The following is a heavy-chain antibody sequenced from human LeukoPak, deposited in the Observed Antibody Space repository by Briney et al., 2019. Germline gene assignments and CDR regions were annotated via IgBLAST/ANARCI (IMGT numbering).Heavy chain of an antibody. CDR2: INSDGSST. CDR1: GFTVSTYW. CDR3: SGGVGDFWSAYYGMDV. V-gene: IGHV3-74*01. Sequence: GGSLRLSCAASGFTVSTYWMHWVRQAPGKGLVWVLRINSDGSSTTYVDSVKGRFTVSRDNAKNTLYLQMNSLRVEDTAVYYCSGGVGDFWSAYYGMDVWGQGTTVTVS. D-gene: IGHD3-3*01. J-gene: IGHJ6*02.